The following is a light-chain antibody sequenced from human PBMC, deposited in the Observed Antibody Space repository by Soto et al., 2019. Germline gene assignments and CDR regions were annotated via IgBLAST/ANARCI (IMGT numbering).Light chain of an antibody. CDR2: DAS. J-gene: IGKJ1*01. CDR1: RSISDW. CDR3: QQYNNYST. V-gene: IGKV1-5*01. Sequence: DIQLTQSPSSLSPSVGERVTITCRASRSISDWLAWFQLKPGKAPKLLIYDASSLESGVPSRFSGSGSGTEFTLTISSLQPDDFATYYCQQYNNYSTFGQGTKVDIK.